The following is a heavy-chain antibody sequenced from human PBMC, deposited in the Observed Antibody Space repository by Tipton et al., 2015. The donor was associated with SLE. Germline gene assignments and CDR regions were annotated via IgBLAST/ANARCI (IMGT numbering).Heavy chain of an antibody. CDR1: GGSISSSRYY. CDR3: ARERDGDDC. CDR2: IYDSGST. J-gene: IGHJ4*02. Sequence: TLSLTCNVFGGSISSSRYYWTWIRQPPGKGLEWIGRIYDSGSTNYNPSLKSRVTISQDTSKNQFSLKLTSVTAADTAVYYCARERDGDDCWGQGTLVTVSS. V-gene: IGHV4-61*01. D-gene: IGHD5-24*01.